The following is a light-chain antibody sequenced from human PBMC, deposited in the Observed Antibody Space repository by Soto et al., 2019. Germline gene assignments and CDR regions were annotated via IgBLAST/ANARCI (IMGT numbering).Light chain of an antibody. CDR1: QSVSSN. CDR3: QQYNNWPGT. CDR2: GAS. Sequence: EIVMTQSPATLSVSPGERATLSCRASQSVSSNLAWYQQKPGQPPRLLIYGASTRATGIPARFSGSGSGTEFTLTFSSLQSEDFAVYYCQQYNNWPGTFGQGTKVEIK. V-gene: IGKV3-15*01. J-gene: IGKJ1*01.